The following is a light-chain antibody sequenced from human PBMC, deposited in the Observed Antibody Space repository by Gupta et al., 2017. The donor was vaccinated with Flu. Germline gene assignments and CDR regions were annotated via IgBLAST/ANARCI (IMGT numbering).Light chain of an antibody. CDR3: QSYDSSLKVV. CDR1: SSNIGAGYD. Sequence: QSVLTQPPSVPGAPAQSVTISPTGSSSNIGAGYDVHWYQQLPGTAPKLLIYGNSNRPSGVPDRFSGSKSGTSASLAITGLQAEDEADYYCQSYDSSLKVVFGGGTKLTVL. J-gene: IGLJ2*01. CDR2: GNS. V-gene: IGLV1-40*01.